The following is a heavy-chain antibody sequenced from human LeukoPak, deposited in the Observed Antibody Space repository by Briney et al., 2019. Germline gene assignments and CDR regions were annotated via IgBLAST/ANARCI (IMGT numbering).Heavy chain of an antibody. Sequence: HAGGSLRLSCAASGFTFSSYGMHWVRQAPGKGLEWVAVISYDGSNKYYADSVKGRFIISRDNSKNTLYLQMNSLTAEDTAVYYCAKDHRFSGWLPSADDAFDIWGQGTMVTVSS. CDR1: GFTFSSYG. V-gene: IGHV3-30*18. CDR2: ISYDGSNK. D-gene: IGHD6-19*01. CDR3: AKDHRFSGWLPSADDAFDI. J-gene: IGHJ3*02.